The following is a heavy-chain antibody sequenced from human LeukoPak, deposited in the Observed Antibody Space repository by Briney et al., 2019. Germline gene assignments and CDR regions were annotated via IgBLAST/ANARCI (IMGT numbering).Heavy chain of an antibody. V-gene: IGHV3-30*03. CDR3: ARDADFGGNSRLGFQF. J-gene: IGHJ4*02. CDR2: ISVDGSHD. D-gene: IGHD4-23*01. Sequence: PGGSLRLSCAASGFTFSSYAMSWVRQAPGKGLEWVALISVDGSHDYYADSVKGRVSISRDNSNNTLFLQVNSLSPEDTAVYYCARDADFGGNSRLGFQFWGQGTLVTVSS. CDR1: GFTFSSYA.